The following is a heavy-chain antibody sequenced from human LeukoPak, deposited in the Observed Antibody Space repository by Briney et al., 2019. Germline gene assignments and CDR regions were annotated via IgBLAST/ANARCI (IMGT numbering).Heavy chain of an antibody. J-gene: IGHJ5*02. V-gene: IGHV4-59*08. D-gene: IGHD5-12*01. CDR3: ARGSGYQKGNWFDP. Sequence: ASETLSLTCTVSGGSISSYYWSWIRQPPGKGLEWIGYIYSSGSTNYNPSLKSRVTISVDTSKNQFSLKLSSVTAADTAVYYCARGSGYQKGNWFDPWGQGTLVTVSS. CDR1: GGSISSYY. CDR2: IYSSGST.